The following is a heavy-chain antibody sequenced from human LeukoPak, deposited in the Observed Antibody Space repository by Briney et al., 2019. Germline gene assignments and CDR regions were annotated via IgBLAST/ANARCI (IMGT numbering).Heavy chain of an antibody. CDR2: IRDNGDST. J-gene: IGHJ4*02. D-gene: IGHD2-15*01. CDR3: ANLDCSGGGCSGRDTGY. Sequence: GGSLRLSCGASGFTFSIYPMTWVRQARGRGGDWVSSIRDNGDSTYYEDCVKGRFTISRDNSKNTLYLQLNGLSPEDAALYYCANLDCSGGGCSGRDTGYWGQGTLVTVSS. V-gene: IGHV3-23*01. CDR1: GFTFSIYP.